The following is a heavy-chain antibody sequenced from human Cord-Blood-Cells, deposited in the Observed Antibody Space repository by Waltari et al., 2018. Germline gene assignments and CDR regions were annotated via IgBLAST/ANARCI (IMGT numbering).Heavy chain of an antibody. CDR1: GYTFTGYY. CDR2: INHQSGDT. V-gene: IGHV1-2*02. J-gene: IGHJ4*02. CDR3: AGGLFIDY. Sequence: QVQLVQPGSAVKKPGASVKVSCKASGYTFTGYYMHWVRQAPGQGLAWMGWINHQSGDTNDTQIVQGRVTMTRDTSISTAYMGLSSLRSDDTAVYYCAGGLFIDYWRQGTLVTVSS.